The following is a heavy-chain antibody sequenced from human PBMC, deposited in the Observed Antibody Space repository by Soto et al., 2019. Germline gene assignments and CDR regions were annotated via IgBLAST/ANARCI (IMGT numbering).Heavy chain of an antibody. V-gene: IGHV4-59*08. D-gene: IGHD5-12*01. Sequence: SETLSLTCTVSGGSISSYYWSWIRQPPGKGLEWIGYIYYSGSTNYNPSLESRVTISVDTSKNQFSLKLSSVTAADTAVYYCARLDVYSGYVSSYYGMDVWGQGTTVTVSS. CDR1: GGSISSYY. CDR2: IYYSGST. CDR3: ARLDVYSGYVSSYYGMDV. J-gene: IGHJ6*02.